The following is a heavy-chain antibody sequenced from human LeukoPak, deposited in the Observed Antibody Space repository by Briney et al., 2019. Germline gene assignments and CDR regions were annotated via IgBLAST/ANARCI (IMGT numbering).Heavy chain of an antibody. D-gene: IGHD3-16*02. Sequence: PSETLSLTCTVSGGSISSGYYWGWIRQPPGKGLEWIGSIYHSGSTYYNPSLKSRVTISVDTSKNQFSLKLSSVAAADTAVYYCARAQRYTRHFDYWGQGTLVTVSS. CDR1: GGSISSGYY. J-gene: IGHJ4*02. V-gene: IGHV4-38-2*02. CDR2: IYHSGST. CDR3: ARAQRYTRHFDY.